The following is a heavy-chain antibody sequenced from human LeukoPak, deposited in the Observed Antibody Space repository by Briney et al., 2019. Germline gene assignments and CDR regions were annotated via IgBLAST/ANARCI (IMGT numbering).Heavy chain of an antibody. CDR1: GFTFSSYA. J-gene: IGHJ6*02. V-gene: IGHV3-23*01. Sequence: PGGSLRLSCAASGFTFSSYAMSWVRQAPGKGLEWVSAISGSGGSTYYADSVKGRFTISRDNSKNTLYLQMNSLRADDTAVYYCAKDLSRLYYYYGMDVWGQGTTVTVSS. CDR2: ISGSGGST. CDR3: AKDLSRLYYYYGMDV. D-gene: IGHD2/OR15-2a*01.